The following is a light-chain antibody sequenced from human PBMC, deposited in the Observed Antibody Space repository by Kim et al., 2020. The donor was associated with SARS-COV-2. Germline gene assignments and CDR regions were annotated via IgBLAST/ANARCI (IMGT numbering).Light chain of an antibody. CDR3: QQYNNWPYT. V-gene: IGKV3-15*01. CDR2: GAS. Sequence: VMTQSPATLSVSPGGRATLSCRASQSVSSNLAWYQHKPGQAPSLLIYGASTRAAGIPARFSGSGSGTEFTLTISSLQSEDFVLYYCQQYNNWPYTFGQGTKLEI. J-gene: IGKJ2*01. CDR1: QSVSSN.